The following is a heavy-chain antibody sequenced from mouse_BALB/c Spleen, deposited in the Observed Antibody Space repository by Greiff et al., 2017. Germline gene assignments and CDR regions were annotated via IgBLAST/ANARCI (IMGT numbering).Heavy chain of an antibody. J-gene: IGHJ2*01. CDR1: GYTFTSYV. CDR3: ARSYYSNRGYFDY. Sequence: EVKLQESGPELVKPGASVKMSCKASGYTFTSYVMHWVKQKPGQGLEWIGYINPYNDGTKYNEKFKGKATLTSDKSSSTAYMELSSLTSEDSAVYYCARSYYSNRGYFDYWGQGTTLTVSS. V-gene: IGHV1-14*01. CDR2: INPYNDGT. D-gene: IGHD1-1*01.